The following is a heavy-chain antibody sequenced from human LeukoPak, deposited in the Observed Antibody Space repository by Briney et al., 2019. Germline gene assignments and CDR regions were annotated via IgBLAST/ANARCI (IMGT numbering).Heavy chain of an antibody. J-gene: IGHJ6*03. Sequence: PSETLSLTCTVSGGSISSYYWSWIRQPAGKGLEWIGRIYTSGSTNYNPSLKSRVTMSVDTSKNQFSLKLSSVTAADTAVYYCARGGLGRDYYYYMDVWGKGTTVTISS. D-gene: IGHD1-26*01. CDR3: ARGGLGRDYYYYMDV. V-gene: IGHV4-4*07. CDR2: IYTSGST. CDR1: GGSISSYY.